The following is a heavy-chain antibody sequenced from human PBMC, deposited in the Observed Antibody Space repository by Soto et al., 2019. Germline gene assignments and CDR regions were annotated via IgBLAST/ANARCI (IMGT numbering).Heavy chain of an antibody. CDR3: ASQGRYCGGDCYNDY. CDR2: IIPIFGTA. Sequence: QVQLVQSGAEVKKPGSSVKVSCKASGGTFSSYAISLVRQAPGQGLEWMGGIIPIFGTANYAQKFQGRVTITADESTSTAYMELSSLRSEDTAVYYCASQGRYCGGDCYNDYWGQGTLVTVSS. D-gene: IGHD2-21*02. CDR1: GGTFSSYA. J-gene: IGHJ4*02. V-gene: IGHV1-69*12.